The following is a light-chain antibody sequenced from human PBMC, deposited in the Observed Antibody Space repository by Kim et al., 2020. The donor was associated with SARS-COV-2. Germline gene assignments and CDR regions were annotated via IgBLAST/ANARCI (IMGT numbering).Light chain of an antibody. Sequence: SYELTQPPSVSVSPGQTASITCSGDKLGDKYACWYQQKPGQSPVLVIYQDSKRPSGIPERFPGSNSGITATLTISGTQAMDEADYYCQAWDSSTGMFGGGTQLTVL. V-gene: IGLV3-1*01. CDR3: QAWDSSTGM. J-gene: IGLJ3*02. CDR2: QDS. CDR1: KLGDKY.